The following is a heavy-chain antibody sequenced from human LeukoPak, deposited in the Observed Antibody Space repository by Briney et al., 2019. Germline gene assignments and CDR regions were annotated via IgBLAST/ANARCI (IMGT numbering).Heavy chain of an antibody. Sequence: ASVKVSCKASGGTFSSYAISWVRQAPGQGLEWMGWISPYNGNTNYAQNLQGRVTMTTDTSTTTAYMELRSLRSDDTAVYYCGREGPNYYYMDVWGKGTTVTISS. CDR1: GGTFSSYA. J-gene: IGHJ6*03. CDR3: GREGPNYYYMDV. V-gene: IGHV1-18*01. CDR2: ISPYNGNT.